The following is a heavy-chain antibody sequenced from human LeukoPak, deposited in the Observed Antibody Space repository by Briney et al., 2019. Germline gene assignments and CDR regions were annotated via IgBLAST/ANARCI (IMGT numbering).Heavy chain of an antibody. V-gene: IGHV3-21*01. Sequence: GGSLRLSCAASGFTFSSYTMNWVRQAPGKGLERVSSISGSSNYIYYADSVKGRFTISRDNAKNSFYLQMSNLRAEDTAVYYCARGYSGAYDYWGQGTLVTVSS. CDR1: GFTFSSYT. J-gene: IGHJ4*02. CDR2: ISGSSNYI. D-gene: IGHD6-19*01. CDR3: ARGYSGAYDY.